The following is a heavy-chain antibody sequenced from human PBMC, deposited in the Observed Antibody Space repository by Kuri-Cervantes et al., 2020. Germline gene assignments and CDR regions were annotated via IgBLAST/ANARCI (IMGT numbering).Heavy chain of an antibody. Sequence: SGPTLVKPTQTLTLTCTFSGFSLNTSGVGVGWIRQSPGKALEWLAVIYWNDDERYRPSLKSRLTVTKDTSKNQVVFTMNNMDPVDTATYYCAHSPYYYDNSGYLDFWGQGTLVTVSS. CDR3: AHSPYYYDNSGYLDF. J-gene: IGHJ4*02. CDR1: GFSLNTSGVG. V-gene: IGHV2-5*01. D-gene: IGHD3-22*01. CDR2: IYWNDDE.